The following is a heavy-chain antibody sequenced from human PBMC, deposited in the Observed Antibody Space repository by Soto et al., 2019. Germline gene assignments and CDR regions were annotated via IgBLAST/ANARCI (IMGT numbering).Heavy chain of an antibody. J-gene: IGHJ5*01. CDR2: ISDDSSRT. D-gene: IGHD3-16*01. Sequence: GGSLRLSCAASGFTVNTFEMSWVRQAPGRGLEWVSFISDDSSRTYYADAVKGRFTISRDNSKYTLYLQMNSLTAEDTAVYACVKGGWLDFWGQGTLVTVSS. CDR3: VKGGWLDF. V-gene: IGHV3-23*01. CDR1: GFTVNTFE.